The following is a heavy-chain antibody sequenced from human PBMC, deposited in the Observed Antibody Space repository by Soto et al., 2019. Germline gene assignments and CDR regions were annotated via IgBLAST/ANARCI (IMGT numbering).Heavy chain of an antibody. CDR1: GCSISSGGYY. CDR3: ARDRTDYGCDY. V-gene: IGHV4-31*03. D-gene: IGHD3-10*01. Sequence: QVQLQESGPGLVKPSQTLYLTCTVSGCSISSGGYYWSWIRQHPGKGLEWIGYIYYSGSNYSNPSLKSRVTISVDPSKNQFSLKLSSGTAADTAVYYCARDRTDYGCDYWGQGTLVTVSS. J-gene: IGHJ4*02. CDR2: IYYSGSN.